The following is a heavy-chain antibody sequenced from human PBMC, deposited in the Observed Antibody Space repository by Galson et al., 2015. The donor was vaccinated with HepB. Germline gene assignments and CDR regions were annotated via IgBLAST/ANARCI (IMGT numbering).Heavy chain of an antibody. J-gene: IGHJ4*02. CDR2: ISSSSSTI. CDR3: ARDCWACEYDSSGYYLY. V-gene: IGHV3-48*01. D-gene: IGHD3-22*01. CDR1: GFTFSSYS. Sequence: SLRLSCAASGFTFSSYSMNWVRQAPGKGLEWVSYISSSSSTIYYADSVKGRFTISRDNAKNSLYLQMNSLRAEDTAVYYCARDCWACEYDSSGYYLYWGQGTLVTVSS.